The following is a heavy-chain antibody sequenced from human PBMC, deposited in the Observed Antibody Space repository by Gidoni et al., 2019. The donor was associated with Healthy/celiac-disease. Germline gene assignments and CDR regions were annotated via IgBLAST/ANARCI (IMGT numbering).Heavy chain of an antibody. J-gene: IGHJ2*01. CDR2: IYYSGST. V-gene: IGHV4-39*01. Sequence: QLQLQESGPGLAKPSETLSLTCTVSGGSISSSSYYWGWIRQPPRKVLEWIGSIYYSGSTYYNPSLKSRVTISVDTSKNQFSLKLSSVTAADTAVYYCARQLTVTIPLWYFDLWGRGTLVTVSS. CDR3: ARQLTVTIPLWYFDL. CDR1: GGSISSSSYY. D-gene: IGHD4-17*01.